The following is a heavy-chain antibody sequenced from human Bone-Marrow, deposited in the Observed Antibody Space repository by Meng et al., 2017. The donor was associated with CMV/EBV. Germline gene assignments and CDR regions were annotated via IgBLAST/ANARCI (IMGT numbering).Heavy chain of an antibody. CDR2: INPNSGGT. CDR1: GYTFTGYY. D-gene: IGHD2-2*02. CDR3: ARDDDQLPYQTPDYGMAV. J-gene: IGHJ6*02. Sequence: ASVKVSCKASGYTFTGYYMHWVRQAPGQGLEWMGWINPNSGGTNYAQKFQGRVTMTRDTSISTAYMELSRLRSDDTAVYYCARDDDQLPYQTPDYGMAVWGQGTTVTVSS. V-gene: IGHV1-2*02.